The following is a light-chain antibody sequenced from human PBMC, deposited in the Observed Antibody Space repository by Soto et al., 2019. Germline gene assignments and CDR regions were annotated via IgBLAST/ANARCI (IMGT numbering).Light chain of an antibody. Sequence: QAASVSGSPGQSITISCTGTSSDVGDYNYVSWYQQHPGKAPKLMIYDVSNRPSGVSNRFSGSKSGSTASLTISGLQAEDEADYYCSSYTSSTTRVFGTGTKVTVL. V-gene: IGLV2-14*01. J-gene: IGLJ1*01. CDR2: DVS. CDR3: SSYTSSTTRV. CDR1: SSDVGDYNY.